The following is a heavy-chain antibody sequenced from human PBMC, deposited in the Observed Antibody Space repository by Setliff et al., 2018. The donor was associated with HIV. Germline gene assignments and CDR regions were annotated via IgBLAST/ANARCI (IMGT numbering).Heavy chain of an antibody. V-gene: IGHV4-34*12. D-gene: IGHD3-16*01. CDR1: GGSLTNYY. CDR3: ARAPSCADSWCYMYYYYYYMDV. Sequence: SETLSLTCTLYGGSLTNYYWTWIRQSPEKGLEWIGEIVDSGSTNYSPSLKSRVTISLDTSKKQFSLRLNSVTAADTGVYYCARAPSCADSWCYMYYYYYYMDVWGKGTTVTVSS. J-gene: IGHJ6*03. CDR2: IVDSGST.